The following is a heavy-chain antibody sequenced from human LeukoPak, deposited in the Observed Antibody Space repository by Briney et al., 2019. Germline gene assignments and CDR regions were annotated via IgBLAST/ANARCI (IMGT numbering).Heavy chain of an antibody. Sequence: GGSLRLSCAASGFTFSSYNMNWVRQAPGKGPEWVSSISTSDSYIYYADSVKGRFTISRDNAKNSLYLQINSLRAEDTAVYYCAMTLVGTTTVDYWGQGTLVTVSS. J-gene: IGHJ4*02. CDR2: ISTSDSYI. CDR3: AMTLVGTTTVDY. V-gene: IGHV3-21*01. CDR1: GFTFSSYN. D-gene: IGHD1-26*01.